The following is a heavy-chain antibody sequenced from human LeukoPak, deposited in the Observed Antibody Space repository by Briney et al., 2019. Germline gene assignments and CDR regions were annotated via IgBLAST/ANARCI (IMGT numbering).Heavy chain of an antibody. J-gene: IGHJ4*02. CDR2: IYSDGST. CDR3: ARGGSYSSSWSRFDY. Sequence: PGGSLRLSCAASGFTVSSNYMSWVHQAPGKGLEWVSVIYSDGSTYYADSVKGRFTISRDNSKNTLYLQMNSLRAEDTAVYYCARGGSYSSSWSRFDYWGQGTLVTVSS. D-gene: IGHD6-13*01. CDR1: GFTVSSNY. V-gene: IGHV3-53*01.